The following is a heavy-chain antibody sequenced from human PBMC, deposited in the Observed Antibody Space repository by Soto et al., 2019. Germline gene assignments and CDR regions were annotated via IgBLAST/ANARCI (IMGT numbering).Heavy chain of an antibody. CDR2: ISSSSSTI. Sequence: EVQLVESGGALVQPGGSLRLSCAASGFTFSSYSMNWVRQAPGKGLEWVSYISSSSSTIYYADSVKGRFTISRDNAKNSLYLQMNSLRDEDTAVYYCASMYEYQLNYYYYGMDVWGQGTTVTVSS. CDR3: ASMYEYQLNYYYYGMDV. D-gene: IGHD2-2*01. V-gene: IGHV3-48*02. J-gene: IGHJ6*02. CDR1: GFTFSSYS.